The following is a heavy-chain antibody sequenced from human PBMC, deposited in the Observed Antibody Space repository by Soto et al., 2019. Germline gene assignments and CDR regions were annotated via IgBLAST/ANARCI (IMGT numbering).Heavy chain of an antibody. J-gene: IGHJ4*02. V-gene: IGHV3-23*01. D-gene: IGHD3-22*01. CDR3: ATAKWDYYDSSVQPAYYFDY. CDR2: LSGSGGDT. CDR1: GFTFSSYD. Sequence: PGGSLRLSCAASGFTFSSYDMSWVRQAPGKGLEWASGLSGSGGDTYYAGSVKGRFTISRDNSRNTLYLQMNNLRAEDTAVYYCATAKWDYYDSSVQPAYYFDYWGLGTLVTGSS.